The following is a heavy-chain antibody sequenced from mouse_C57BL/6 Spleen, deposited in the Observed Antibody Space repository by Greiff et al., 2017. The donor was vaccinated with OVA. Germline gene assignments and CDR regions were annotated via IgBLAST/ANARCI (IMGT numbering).Heavy chain of an antibody. CDR2: IRLKSDNYAT. CDR1: GFTFSNYW. J-gene: IGHJ1*03. V-gene: IGHV6-3*01. D-gene: IGHD1-1*01. Sequence: DVHLVESGGGLVQPGGSMKLSCVASGFTFSNYWMNWVRQSPEKGLEWVAQIRLKSDNYATHYAESVKGRFTISRDDSKSSVYLQMNNLRAEDTGIYYCTYYYGRPTGYFDVWGTGTTVTVSS. CDR3: TYYYGRPTGYFDV.